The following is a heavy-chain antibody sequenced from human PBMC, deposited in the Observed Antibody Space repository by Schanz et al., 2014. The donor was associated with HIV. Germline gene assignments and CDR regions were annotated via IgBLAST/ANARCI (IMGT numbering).Heavy chain of an antibody. CDR2: INAYNGKT. D-gene: IGHD3-10*01. CDR1: GYTFSTYG. Sequence: QVQLVQSGDEVKKPGASVKVSCKASGYTFSTYGISWVRQAPGQGLEWMGWINAYNGKTNYARKVQGRVTMTTDTSTSTAYMELRSLRSDDTAVYYCARVGSGSYYVRYFDYWGQGTLVTVSS. CDR3: ARVGSGSYYVRYFDY. J-gene: IGHJ4*02. V-gene: IGHV1-18*01.